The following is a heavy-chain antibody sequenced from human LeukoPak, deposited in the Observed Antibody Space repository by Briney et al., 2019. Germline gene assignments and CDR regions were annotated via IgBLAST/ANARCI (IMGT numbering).Heavy chain of an antibody. CDR1: GFTSSDHY. CDR2: ISNSGRTI. J-gene: IGHJ6*03. CDR3: ARVIATRPHYHYYMDV. Sequence: GGSLRLSCAASGFTSSDHYMSWIRHAPGTGLEWVSYISNSGRTIYYADFVKGRFTISRGNAENSLYLQMNSLRAEDTAVYYCARVIATRPHYHYYMDVWGKGTTVTVSS. D-gene: IGHD6-6*01. V-gene: IGHV3-11*04.